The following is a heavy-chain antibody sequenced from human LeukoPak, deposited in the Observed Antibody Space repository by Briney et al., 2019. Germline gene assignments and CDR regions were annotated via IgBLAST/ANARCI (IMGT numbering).Heavy chain of an antibody. D-gene: IGHD6-13*01. CDR3: ARSEVGSSWRIFDY. J-gene: IGHJ4*02. V-gene: IGHV4-59*01. CDR2: IHYSGSV. CDR1: GYSISSYY. Sequence: SETLSLTCTVSGYSISSYYWSWIRQPPGKGLEWIAYIHYSGSVNYNPSLKSRATISVDMSMNQFSLKVISVTAADTAVYYCARSEVGSSWRIFDYWGREPWSPSPQ.